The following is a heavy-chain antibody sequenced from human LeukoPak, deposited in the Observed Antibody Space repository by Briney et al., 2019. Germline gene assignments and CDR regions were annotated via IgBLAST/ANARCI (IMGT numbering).Heavy chain of an antibody. J-gene: IGHJ6*03. Sequence: PGGSLRLSCAASRLTFSAYGMHWVRQAPGKGLEWVAVIWFDGSQKYYADSVKGRFTISRDNSKNTLYLQMNSLRAEDTAVYYCAKYGSSSTYYYYMDVWGKGTTVTVS. V-gene: IGHV3-33*06. CDR1: RLTFSAYG. D-gene: IGHD6-6*01. CDR2: IWFDGSQK. CDR3: AKYGSSSTYYYYMDV.